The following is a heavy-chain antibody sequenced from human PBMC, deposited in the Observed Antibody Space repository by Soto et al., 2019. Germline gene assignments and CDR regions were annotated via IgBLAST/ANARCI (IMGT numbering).Heavy chain of an antibody. V-gene: IGHV4-34*01. CDR2: INHSGST. D-gene: IGHD3-3*01. CDR3: ASSGPNDYDFWSGYYTNYYGMDV. Sequence: LSLTCAVYGGSFSGYYWSWIRQPPGKGLEWIGEINHSGSTNYNPSLKSRVTISVDTSKNQFSLKLSSVTATDTAVYYCASSGPNDYDFWSGYYTNYYGMDVWGQGTTVTVSS. CDR1: GGSFSGYY. J-gene: IGHJ6*02.